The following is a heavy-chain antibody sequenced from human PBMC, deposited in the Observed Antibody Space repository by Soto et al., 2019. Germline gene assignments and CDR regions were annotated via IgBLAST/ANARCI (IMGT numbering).Heavy chain of an antibody. D-gene: IGHD3-22*01. CDR3: ARESTDSSGYYHKSQFDY. CDR2: ISAYNGNT. V-gene: IGHV1-18*01. Sequence: ASVKVSCKASGYTFTSYGISWVRQAPGQGLEWMGWISAYNGNTNYARKLQGRVTMTTDTSTSTAYMELRSLRSDDTAVYYCARESTDSSGYYHKSQFDYWGQGTLVTVSS. J-gene: IGHJ4*02. CDR1: GYTFTSYG.